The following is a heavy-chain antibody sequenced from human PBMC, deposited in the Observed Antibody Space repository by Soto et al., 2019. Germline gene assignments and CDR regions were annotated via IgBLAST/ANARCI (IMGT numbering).Heavy chain of an antibody. CDR2: ITFRGDNT. CDR1: GFTFSSYA. D-gene: IGHD1-1*01. V-gene: IGHV3-23*01. CDR3: AKLGTMGVFDN. J-gene: IGHJ4*02. Sequence: EVQLLISGGGLVSPGGSLRLSCAASGFTFSSYAMSWVRQAPGKGLEWLAGITFRGDNTYYADSVKGRFSLSRDNSRNRLVLQMNNLKVEDTALYYCAKLGTMGVFDNWGQGTLLTVSS.